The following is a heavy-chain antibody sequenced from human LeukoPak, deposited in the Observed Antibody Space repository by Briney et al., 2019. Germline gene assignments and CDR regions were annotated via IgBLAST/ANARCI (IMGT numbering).Heavy chain of an antibody. CDR3: ISSVTPDGGY. CDR1: GFTFSNAW. CDR2: IKSKTDGGTT. D-gene: IGHD5-24*01. J-gene: IGHJ4*02. Sequence: PGGSLRLSCAASGFTFSNAWMSWVRQAPGKGLEWVGRIKSKTDGGTTDYAAPVKGRFTIPRDDSKNTLYLQMNSLKTEDTAVYCCISSVTPDGGYWGQGTLVTVSS. V-gene: IGHV3-15*01.